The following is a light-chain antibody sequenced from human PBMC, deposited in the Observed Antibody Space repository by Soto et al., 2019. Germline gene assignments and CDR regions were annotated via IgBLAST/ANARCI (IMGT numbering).Light chain of an antibody. J-gene: IGLJ1*01. CDR3: AAWDDSLSGLV. Sequence: QSVLTQPPSASETPGQRVTISCSGSSSNIGSNYVFWYQQLPGTAPKLLIYKNNQRPSGVPDRFSGSKSGTSASLAISGLRSEDEADYYCAAWDDSLSGLVFGTGTKLTVL. CDR1: SSNIGSNY. CDR2: KNN. V-gene: IGLV1-47*01.